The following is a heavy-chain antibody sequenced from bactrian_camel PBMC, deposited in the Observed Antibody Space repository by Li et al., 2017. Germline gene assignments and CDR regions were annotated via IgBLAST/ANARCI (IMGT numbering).Heavy chain of an antibody. V-gene: IGHV3S54*01. CDR1: RSIYSYDC. D-gene: IGHD5*01. CDR2: VSPGGVSK. J-gene: IGHJ4*01. Sequence: VQLVESGGGSAQPGGSLRLSCAVSRSIYSYDCLACVRQGPGKEREGVAAVSPGGVSKVYADSVKGRFTASLDAVTNTLYLQMNDLRPDDTAMYYCAARYGGSEYGAERWLEPYEYNFWGQGNQVTVS. CDR3: AARYGGSEYGAERWLEPYEYNF.